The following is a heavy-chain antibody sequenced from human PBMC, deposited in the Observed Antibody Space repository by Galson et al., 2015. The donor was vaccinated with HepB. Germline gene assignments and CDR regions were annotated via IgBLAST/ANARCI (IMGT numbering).Heavy chain of an antibody. CDR1: GFTVSSNY. CDR2: IYSGGST. CDR3: AIDLCSSTRCYTVYFDY. V-gene: IGHV3-53*01. J-gene: IGHJ4*02. Sequence: SLRLSCAASGFTVSSNYMSWVRQAPGKGLEWVSVIYSGGSTYYADSVKGRFTISRDNSKNTLYLQMNSMRAEDTALYYCAIDLCSSTRCYTVYFDYWGQGTLVTVSS. D-gene: IGHD2-2*02.